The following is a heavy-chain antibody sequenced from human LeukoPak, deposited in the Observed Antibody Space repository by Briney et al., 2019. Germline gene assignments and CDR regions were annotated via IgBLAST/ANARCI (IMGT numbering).Heavy chain of an antibody. J-gene: IGHJ5*02. D-gene: IGHD6-13*01. CDR3: AREYSSSWENWFDP. CDR1: GFTFSSYW. CDR2: IKQDGSEK. V-gene: IGHV3-7*01. Sequence: GGSLRLSCAASGFTFSSYWMSWVRQAPGKGLEWVANIKQDGSEKYYVDSVKGRFTISRDNAKNSLYLQMNSLRAEDTAEYYCAREYSSSWENWFDPWGQGTLVTVSS.